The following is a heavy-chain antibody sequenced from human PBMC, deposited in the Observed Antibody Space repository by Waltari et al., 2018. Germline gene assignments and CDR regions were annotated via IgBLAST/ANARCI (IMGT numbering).Heavy chain of an antibody. CDR3: ARARGYCSSTSCYQPYYFDY. Sequence: QVQLVESGGGVVQPGRSLRRSGAASGLPFSTYAMHWCRPDPGMGLEWVAVISYDRSNKYYADSVKGRFTISRDNSKKTLYLQMNSLRAEDTAVYYCARARGYCSSTSCYQPYYFDYGGQGTLVTVSS. V-gene: IGHV3-30-3*01. CDR2: ISYDRSNK. CDR1: GLPFSTYA. D-gene: IGHD2-2*03. J-gene: IGHJ4*02.